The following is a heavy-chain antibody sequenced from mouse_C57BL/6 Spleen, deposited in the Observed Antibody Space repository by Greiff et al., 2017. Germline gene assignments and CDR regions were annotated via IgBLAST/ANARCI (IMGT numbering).Heavy chain of an antibody. CDR1: GFSLTSYG. CDR2: IWSGGST. V-gene: IGHV2-2*01. CDR3: ARNGYDYDGVYFDY. Sequence: QVQLKESGPGLVQPSQSLSITCTVSGFSLTSYGVHWVRQSPGKGLEWLGVIWSGGSTDYNAAFISRLSISKDNSKSQVFLKMNRLQADDTAIYYCARNGYDYDGVYFDYWGQGTTLTVSA. D-gene: IGHD2-4*01. J-gene: IGHJ2*01.